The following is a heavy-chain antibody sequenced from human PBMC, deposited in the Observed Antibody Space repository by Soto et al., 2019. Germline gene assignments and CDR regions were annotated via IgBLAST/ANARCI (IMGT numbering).Heavy chain of an antibody. CDR2: ISGNSGRT. V-gene: IGHV3-23*01. CDR1: GFNFNTYT. Sequence: PAGYLRLSCAASGFNFNTYTMSWVRQAPGKGLEWVSGISGNSGRTYYADSVKGRFTISTDESRNLMNVQMNNLRADDTAVYYCEKGTRWLHLGKLHYWGPGTLVTVSS. D-gene: IGHD5-12*01. J-gene: IGHJ4*02. CDR3: EKGTRWLHLGKLHY.